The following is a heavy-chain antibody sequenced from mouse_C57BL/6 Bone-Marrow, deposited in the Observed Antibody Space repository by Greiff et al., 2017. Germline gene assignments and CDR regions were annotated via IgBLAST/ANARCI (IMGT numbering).Heavy chain of an antibody. CDR2: ISDGGSYT. CDR1: GFTFSSYA. V-gene: IGHV5-4*03. Sequence: EVQRVESGGGLVKPGGSLKLSCAASGFTFSSYAMSWVRQTPEKRLEWVATISDGGSYTYYPDNVKGRFTISRDNAKNNLYLQMSHLKSEDTAMYYCARRGLGYAMDYWGQGTSVTVSS. CDR3: ARRGLGYAMDY. D-gene: IGHD3-3*01. J-gene: IGHJ4*01.